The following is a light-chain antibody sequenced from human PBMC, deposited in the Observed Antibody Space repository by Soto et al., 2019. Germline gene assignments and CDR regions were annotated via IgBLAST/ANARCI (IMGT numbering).Light chain of an antibody. CDR3: QQRSDWPPIT. CDR1: QSVGSY. Sequence: IVLTQSPATLSLSPGEKATLACRASQSVGSYLAWYQQKPGQAPRLVIYDASNRATGVPARFSGSGSGTDFTLTISSLEPEDFAVYYCQQRSDWPPITFGQGTRLEIK. V-gene: IGKV3-11*01. J-gene: IGKJ5*01. CDR2: DAS.